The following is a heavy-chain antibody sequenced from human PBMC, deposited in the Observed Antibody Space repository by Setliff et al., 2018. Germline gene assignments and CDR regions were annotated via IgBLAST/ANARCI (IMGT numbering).Heavy chain of an antibody. Sequence: GASVKVSCKASGYTFTSYGISWVRQAPGQELEWMGWISAYNGNTNYAQKLQGRVTMTTDTSTSTAYMELRSLRSDDTAVYYCARVRACVCGELQFLGWEGDNYGMDVWGQGTTVTVSS. CDR1: GYTFTSYG. V-gene: IGHV1-18*01. J-gene: IGHJ6*02. CDR2: ISAYNGNT. CDR3: ARVRACVCGELQFLGWEGDNYGMDV. D-gene: IGHD3-3*01.